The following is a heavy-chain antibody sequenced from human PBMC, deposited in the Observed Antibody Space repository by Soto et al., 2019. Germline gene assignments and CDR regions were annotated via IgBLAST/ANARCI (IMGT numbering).Heavy chain of an antibody. CDR3: AKESAPLYSSSGWFDP. CDR2: ISYDGSNK. V-gene: IGHV3-30*18. D-gene: IGHD6-6*01. J-gene: IGHJ5*02. CDR1: GFTFSSYG. Sequence: GGSLRLSSVASGFTFSSYGMHWVRQAPGKGLEWVAVISYDGSNKYYADSVKGRFTISRDNSKNTLYLQMNSLRAEDTAVYYCAKESAPLYSSSGWFDPWGQGTLVTVSS.